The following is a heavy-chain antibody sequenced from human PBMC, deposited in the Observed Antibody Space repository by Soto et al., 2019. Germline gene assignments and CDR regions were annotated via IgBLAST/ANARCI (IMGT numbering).Heavy chain of an antibody. D-gene: IGHD5-12*01. J-gene: IGHJ4*02. CDR2: INHSGST. CDR3: ARKRYSGYDS. CDR1: GGSFSGYY. V-gene: IGHV4-34*01. Sequence: TSETLSLTCAVYGGSFSGYYWSWIRQPPGKGLEWIGEINHSGSTNYNPSLKSRVTISVDTSKNQFSLKLSSVTAADTAVYYCARKRYSGYDSWGQGTLVTVSS.